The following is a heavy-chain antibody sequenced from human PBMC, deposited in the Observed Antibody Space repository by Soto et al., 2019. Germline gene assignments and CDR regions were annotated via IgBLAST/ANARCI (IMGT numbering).Heavy chain of an antibody. CDR1: GYSFTDYH. J-gene: IGHJ4*02. Sequence: QVQLVQSGAEVKKPGASVRVSCKASGYSFTDYHIHWVRQAPGQGLEWLGRINPKSGGTSTAQKFQGWVTMTRDRSISTVYMELTRLRSDDTAVYFCARSSTTYYYQSSPYWPDKELDIWGQGTLITVSS. D-gene: IGHD3-22*01. CDR3: ARSSTTYYYQSSPYWPDKELDI. CDR2: INPKSGGT. V-gene: IGHV1-2*04.